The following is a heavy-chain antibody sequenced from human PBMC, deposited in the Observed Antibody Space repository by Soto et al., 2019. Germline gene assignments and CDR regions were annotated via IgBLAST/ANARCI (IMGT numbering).Heavy chain of an antibody. CDR3: AREVVTETTLGYFDF. J-gene: IGHJ4*02. CDR2: IIPMFDTT. CDR1: GGSFSSDA. V-gene: IGHV1-69*06. Sequence: PVEVTCKASGGSFSSDAITWVRQAPGQGLEWIGEIIPMFDTTNYAPEFQGRVTITADTATTTVYMEVNRLTPDDTAVYYCAREVVTETTLGYFDFWGQGALVTVSS. D-gene: IGHD2-21*02.